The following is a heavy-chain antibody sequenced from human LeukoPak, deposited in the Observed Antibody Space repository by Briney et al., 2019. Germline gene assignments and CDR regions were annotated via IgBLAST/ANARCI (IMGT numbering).Heavy chain of an antibody. Sequence: GRSLRLSCTASGFTLGDYAMSWVRQAPGKGLEWVGLIRSKAYGGTTEYAASVKGRFTISRDDSKSIAYLQMNSLETEDTAVYYCTKYSSSHGMDVWGKGTTVTVSS. D-gene: IGHD6-13*01. V-gene: IGHV3-49*04. CDR2: IRSKAYGGTT. CDR1: GFTLGDYA. J-gene: IGHJ6*04. CDR3: TKYSSSHGMDV.